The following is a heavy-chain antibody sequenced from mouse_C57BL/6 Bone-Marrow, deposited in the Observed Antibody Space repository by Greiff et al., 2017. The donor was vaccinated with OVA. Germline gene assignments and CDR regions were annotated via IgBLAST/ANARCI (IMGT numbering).Heavy chain of an antibody. V-gene: IGHV1-47*01. CDR1: GYTFTTYP. J-gene: IGHJ2*01. Sequence: QVQLKESGAELVKPGASVKMSCKASGYTFTTYPIEWMKQNHGKSLEWIGNFHPYNDDTKYNEKFKGKATLTVEKSSSTVYLELSRLTSDDSAVYYCARRDYGYDVGYFDYWGQGTTLTVSS. CDR2: FHPYNDDT. CDR3: ARRDYGYDVGYFDY. D-gene: IGHD2-2*01.